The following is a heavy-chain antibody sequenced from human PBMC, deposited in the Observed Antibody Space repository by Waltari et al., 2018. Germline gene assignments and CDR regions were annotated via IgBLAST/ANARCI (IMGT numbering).Heavy chain of an antibody. Sequence: EVQLVASGGVVVQPGGSLRLSCAASGFTFDDYTMHWVRQAPGKGLEWVSLISWDGGSTYYADSVKGRFTISRDNSKNSLYLQMNSLRTEDTALYYCAKDIGGGYVPYGMDVWGQGTTVTVSS. J-gene: IGHJ6*02. D-gene: IGHD5-12*01. CDR2: ISWDGGST. V-gene: IGHV3-43*01. CDR1: GFTFDDYT. CDR3: AKDIGGGYVPYGMDV.